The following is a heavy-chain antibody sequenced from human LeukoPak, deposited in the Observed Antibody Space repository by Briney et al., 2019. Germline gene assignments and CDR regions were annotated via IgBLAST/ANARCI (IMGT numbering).Heavy chain of an antibody. CDR3: ARVSDIMISFGGGISYFDY. V-gene: IGHV4-34*01. CDR2: INHSGGT. Sequence: SETLSLTCALSGGSFSDYHWTWIRQPPGKGLEWIGEINHSGGTDYNPSLRSRLTISVDTSKKQFSLQLSSVTAADTGVYYCARVSDIMISFGGGISYFDYWGQGSLVTVSS. J-gene: IGHJ4*02. D-gene: IGHD3-16*02. CDR1: GGSFSDYH.